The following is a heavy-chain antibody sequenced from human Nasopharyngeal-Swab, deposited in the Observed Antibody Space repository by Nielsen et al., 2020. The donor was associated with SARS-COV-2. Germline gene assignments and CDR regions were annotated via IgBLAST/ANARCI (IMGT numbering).Heavy chain of an antibody. CDR1: GFTFSSYA. V-gene: IGHV3-30-3*01. D-gene: IGHD3-10*01. CDR2: ISYDGSKK. CDR3: ARDESLTFYYYGSGSYYPLEY. J-gene: IGHJ4*02. Sequence: GESLKISCAASGFTFSSYAMHWVRQAPGKGLEWVAVISYDGSKKYYADSVKGRFTISRDNSKNTLYLQMNSLRAEDTAVYYCARDESLTFYYYGSGSYYPLEYWGQGTLVTVSS.